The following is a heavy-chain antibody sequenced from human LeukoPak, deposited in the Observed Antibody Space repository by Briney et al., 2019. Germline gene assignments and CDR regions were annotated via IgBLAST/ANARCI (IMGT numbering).Heavy chain of an antibody. CDR2: IYYSGST. CDR1: GGSISTYY. V-gene: IGHV4-59*01. Sequence: SETLSLTCTVSGGSISTYYWRWIRQPPPKGLDGIGYIYYSGSTNYNPSLKSRVSISVDTSKNQFSLKLSSVTAADTAVYYCGRSDYYYHGMDVWGQGTTVTVSS. J-gene: IGHJ6*02. CDR3: GRSDYYYHGMDV.